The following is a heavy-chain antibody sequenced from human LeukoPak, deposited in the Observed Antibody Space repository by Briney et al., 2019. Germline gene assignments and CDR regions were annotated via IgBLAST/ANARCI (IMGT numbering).Heavy chain of an antibody. D-gene: IGHD3-22*01. J-gene: IGHJ5*02. V-gene: IGHV4-4*01. CDR3: AKGDRPDWFDP. CDR1: GGSISSQNW. Sequence: SETLSLTCAVSGGSISSQNWWGWVREPPGKGLEWVGEIFHSVSTHYNPALKSRVTISVDKSKIQFSLNLSSVTAADTAVYCWAKGDRPDWFDPWGQGTLVTVSS. CDR2: IFHSVST.